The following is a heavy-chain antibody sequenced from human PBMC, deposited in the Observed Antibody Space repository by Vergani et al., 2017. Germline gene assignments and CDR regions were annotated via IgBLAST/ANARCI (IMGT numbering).Heavy chain of an antibody. CDR3: ARGRETTVTTIS. Sequence: QVQLQESGPGLVKPSETLSLTCTVSGGSISSSSYYWGWIRQPPGKGLEWIGSIYYSGSTYYNPSLKSRVTISVDTSKNQFSLKLSSVTAADTAVYYCARGRETTVTTISWGQGTTVTVSS. D-gene: IGHD4-17*01. CDR1: GGSISSSSYY. J-gene: IGHJ6*02. CDR2: IYYSGST. V-gene: IGHV4-39*07.